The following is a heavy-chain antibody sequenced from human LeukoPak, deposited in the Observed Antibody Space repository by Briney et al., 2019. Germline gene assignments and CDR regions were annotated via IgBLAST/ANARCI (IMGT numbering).Heavy chain of an antibody. CDR2: ISGSGGST. D-gene: IGHD3-10*01. Sequence: PGGSLRLSCAVSGFTFSSYAMSWVRQAPGKGLEWVSAISGSGGSTYYADSVKGRFTISRDNSKNTLYLQMNSLRAEDTAVYYCAKVGWGYYGSGSYLDYWGQGTLATVSS. CDR3: AKVGWGYYGSGSYLDY. V-gene: IGHV3-23*01. J-gene: IGHJ4*02. CDR1: GFTFSSYA.